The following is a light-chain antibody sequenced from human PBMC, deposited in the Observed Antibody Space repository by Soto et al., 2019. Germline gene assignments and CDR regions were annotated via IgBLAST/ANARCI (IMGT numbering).Light chain of an antibody. CDR3: LQYHNLWA. J-gene: IGKJ1*01. V-gene: IGKV3D-15*01. CDR1: QSVSSN. CDR2: GAS. Sequence: EIVMTQSPATLSVSPGERATLSCRASQSVSSNLAWYQQKPGQAPRLLIYGASNRATGIPARFSGSGSGTEFTLTISSLQPEDFTVYSCLQYHNLWAFGQGTKV.